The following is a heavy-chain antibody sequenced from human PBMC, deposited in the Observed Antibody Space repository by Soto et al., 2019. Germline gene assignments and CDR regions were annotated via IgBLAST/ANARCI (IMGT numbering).Heavy chain of an antibody. V-gene: IGHV3-23*01. CDR1: GFNVGAFA. J-gene: IGHJ4*02. D-gene: IGHD1-20*01. CDR3: TRETVAGITGLDY. Sequence: EVPLLESGGDLVQPGGSLRLSCAASGFNVGAFAVNWVRQAPGKGLEWVSGISVSDAFIYYADSVRGRFSISRDASENILYLQMNSLRVDDTALYYCTRETVAGITGLDYWGPGTLVTASS. CDR2: ISVSDAFI.